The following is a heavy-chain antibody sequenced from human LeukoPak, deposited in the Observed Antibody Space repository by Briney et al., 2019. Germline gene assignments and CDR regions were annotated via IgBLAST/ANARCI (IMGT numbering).Heavy chain of an antibody. V-gene: IGHV4-59*08. J-gene: IGHJ4*02. D-gene: IGHD6-19*01. CDR1: GGSIISYY. Sequence: PSETLSLTCTVSGGSIISYYWSWIRQPPGKGLEWIGYIYYSGSTNYNPSLKSRVTISVDTSKNQFSLKLSSVTAADTAVYYCARLVLAVAGSFDYWGQGTLVTVSS. CDR2: IYYSGST. CDR3: ARLVLAVAGSFDY.